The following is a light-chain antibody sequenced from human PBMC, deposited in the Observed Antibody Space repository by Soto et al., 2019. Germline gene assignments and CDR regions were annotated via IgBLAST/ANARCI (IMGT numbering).Light chain of an antibody. J-gene: IGKJ2*01. CDR3: QEYDTSYT. CDR1: KTIGYSY. V-gene: IGKV3-20*01. CDR2: DAS. Sequence: EIVLTQFPDTLSLSPGERATLSCRASKTIGYSYLAWYQQRPGLAPTLLIYDASTRAPGISDRFSGSGSGTDFTLTISRLEPGDFAVYYCQEYDTSYTFGPGTKLEI.